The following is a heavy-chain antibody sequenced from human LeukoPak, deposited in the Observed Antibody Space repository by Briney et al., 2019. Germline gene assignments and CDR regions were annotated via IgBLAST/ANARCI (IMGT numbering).Heavy chain of an antibody. J-gene: IGHJ5*02. V-gene: IGHV3-21*01. CDR3: ARGMVRGAKRFDP. CDR2: ISSSSSYI. Sequence: GGSLRLSCAASGCTFSSYSMNWVRQAPGKGLEWVSSISSSSSYIYYADSVKGRFTISRDNAKNSLYLQMNSLSAEDTAVYYCARGMVRGAKRFDPWGQGTLVTVSS. CDR1: GCTFSSYS. D-gene: IGHD3-10*01.